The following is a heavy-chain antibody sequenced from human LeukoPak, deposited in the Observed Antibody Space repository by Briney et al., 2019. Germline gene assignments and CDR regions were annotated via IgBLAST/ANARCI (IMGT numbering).Heavy chain of an antibody. V-gene: IGHV1-46*01. J-gene: IGHJ4*02. Sequence: ASVKVSCKASGYTFTSYYMHWVRQAPGQGLEWMGIINPSGGSTSYAQKFQGRVTMTRDTSTSTVYMELTSLRSEDTAVYYCAGAAAAGRHAPPVGYWGQGTPVTVSS. CDR1: GYTFTSYY. CDR2: INPSGGST. D-gene: IGHD6-13*01. CDR3: AGAAAAGRHAPPVGY.